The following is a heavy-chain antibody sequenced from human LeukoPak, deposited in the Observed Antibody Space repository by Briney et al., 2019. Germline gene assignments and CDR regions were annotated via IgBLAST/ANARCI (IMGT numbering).Heavy chain of an antibody. CDR3: ARDGGYCSGGSCYPYHMDV. CDR1: GFTVSSSY. Sequence: PGGSLRLSCAASGFTVSSSYMSWVRQAPRKGLEWVSTIYSGGNTYYADSVKGRFTISRDNSKNTLYLQMNSLRAEDTAVYYCARDGGYCSGGSCYPYHMDVWGKGTTVTIS. CDR2: IYSGGNT. V-gene: IGHV3-53*01. J-gene: IGHJ6*03. D-gene: IGHD2-15*01.